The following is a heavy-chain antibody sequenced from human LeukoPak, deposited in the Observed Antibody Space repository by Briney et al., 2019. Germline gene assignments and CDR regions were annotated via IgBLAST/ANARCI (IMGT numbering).Heavy chain of an antibody. CDR3: TTDRSGYLWIFHY. V-gene: IGHV3-15*01. CDR1: GFTFSNAW. Sequence: PGGSLRLSCAASGFTFSNAWMSWVRQAPGKGLEWVGRIKSKTDGGTTDYAAPVKGRFTISRDDSKNTLYLQMNSLKTEDTAVYYCTTDRSGYLWIFHYWGQGTLVTVSS. D-gene: IGHD5-12*01. J-gene: IGHJ4*02. CDR2: IKSKTDGGTT.